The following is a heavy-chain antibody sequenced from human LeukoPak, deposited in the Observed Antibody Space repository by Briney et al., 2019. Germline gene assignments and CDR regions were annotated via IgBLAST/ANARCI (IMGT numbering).Heavy chain of an antibody. D-gene: IGHD3-22*01. J-gene: IGHJ4*02. CDR1: GLTFSSYA. CDR2: ISDSGRST. Sequence: GGSLRLSCAPSGLTFSSYAMSWVRQAPGEGLECVSGISDSGRSTYYADSVKGRFTISRDNSKNTLFLQMNSLRAEDTAVYYCVKEVDSSGYYFDYWGQGTLVTVSS. V-gene: IGHV3-23*01. CDR3: VKEVDSSGYYFDY.